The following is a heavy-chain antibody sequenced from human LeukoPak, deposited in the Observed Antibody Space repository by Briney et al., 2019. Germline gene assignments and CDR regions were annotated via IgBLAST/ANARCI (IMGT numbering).Heavy chain of an antibody. CDR2: INPNSGGT. Sequence: ASVKVSCKASGYTFTGYYMHWVRQAPGQGLEWMGWINPNSGGTNYAQKFQGRVTMTRDTSISTAYMELSRLRSDDTAVYYCARDLGTYYYDSSGFGYPGPLNGYYYYYYYMDVWGKGTTVTISS. CDR3: ARDLGTYYYDSSGFGYPGPLNGYYYYYYYMDV. J-gene: IGHJ6*03. D-gene: IGHD3-22*01. CDR1: GYTFTGYY. V-gene: IGHV1-2*02.